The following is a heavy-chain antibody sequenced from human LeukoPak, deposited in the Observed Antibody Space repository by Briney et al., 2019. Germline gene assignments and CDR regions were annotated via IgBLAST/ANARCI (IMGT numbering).Heavy chain of an antibody. CDR2: ISGSGGST. Sequence: GGSLRLSCAASGFTFSSYAMSWVRQAPGKGLEWVSTISGSGGSTGYADSVKGRFTISRDNSKNTLYLQVNSLRAEDTAVYYCALGDSSGYYYAYWGQGTLVTVSS. CDR1: GFTFSSYA. J-gene: IGHJ4*02. CDR3: ALGDSSGYYYAY. D-gene: IGHD3-22*01. V-gene: IGHV3-23*01.